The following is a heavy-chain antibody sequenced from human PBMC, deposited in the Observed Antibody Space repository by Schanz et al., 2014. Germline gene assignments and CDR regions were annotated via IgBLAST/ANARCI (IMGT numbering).Heavy chain of an antibody. V-gene: IGHV3-23*01. D-gene: IGHD3-22*01. CDR1: GFTFRSYA. J-gene: IGHJ4*02. CDR3: AKDTRRGYYETPFEY. Sequence: EVQLLESGGGLVQPGGSLTLSCAASGFTFRSYAMSWVRQAPGKGLEWVAAISGDGTYPHYADPVKGRSTVSRDNSKNTVFLQMNSLRAEDTAIYSCAKDTRRGYYETPFEYWGQGTLVTVSS. CDR2: ISGDGTYP.